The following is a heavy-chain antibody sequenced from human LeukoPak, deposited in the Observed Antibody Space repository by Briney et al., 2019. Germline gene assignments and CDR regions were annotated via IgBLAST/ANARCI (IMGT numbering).Heavy chain of an antibody. J-gene: IGHJ3*02. Sequence: SETLSLTCTVSGGSISSGSYYWSWIRQPAGKGLEWIGRIYTSGSTNYNPSLKSRVTISVDTSKNQFSLKLSSVTAADTAVYYCARAQYCSSTSCYTVWTEDAFDIWGQGTMVTVSS. CDR3: ARAQYCSSTSCYTVWTEDAFDI. CDR1: GGSISSGSYY. CDR2: IYTSGST. D-gene: IGHD2-2*02. V-gene: IGHV4-61*02.